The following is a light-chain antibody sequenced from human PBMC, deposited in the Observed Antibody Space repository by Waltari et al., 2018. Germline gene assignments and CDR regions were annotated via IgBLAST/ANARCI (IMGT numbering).Light chain of an antibody. CDR2: ENN. CDR3: GTWDSSRKWV. CDR1: SPNIGNNY. J-gene: IGLJ3*02. V-gene: IGLV1-51*02. Sequence: QSVLTQPPSVSAAPGQKVTISCPGSSPNIGNNYVSCYQQLPGTAPKLLIYENNKRPSGIPDRFSGSKSGTSATLGITGLQTGDEADYYCGTWDSSRKWVFGGGTKLTVL.